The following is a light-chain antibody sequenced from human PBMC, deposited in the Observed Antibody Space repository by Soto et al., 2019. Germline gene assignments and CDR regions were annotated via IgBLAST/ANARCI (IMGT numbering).Light chain of an antibody. CDR1: SSDVGAHKY. Sequence: QSALTQPASVSGSPGQSITIFCTGSSSDVGAHKYVSWYQQHPGKAPKLIIYEVSDRPSGVSPRFSGSKSGNTASLTISGLQAEDEADYYCSSYSTTNTVLFGGGTKLTVL. J-gene: IGLJ2*01. V-gene: IGLV2-14*01. CDR2: EVS. CDR3: SSYSTTNTVL.